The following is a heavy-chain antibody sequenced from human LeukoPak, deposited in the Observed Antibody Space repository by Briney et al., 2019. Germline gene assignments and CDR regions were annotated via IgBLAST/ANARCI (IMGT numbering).Heavy chain of an antibody. V-gene: IGHV3-74*01. D-gene: IGHD4-17*01. J-gene: IGHJ4*02. CDR1: GFTLSTYW. Sequence: GGSLRLSCAASGFTLSTYWMHWVRQAPGKGLVWVSRIKSDGTITSYADPVKGRFTISRDNAKNTLYLQMNSLRAEDTAVYYCAREGDYGDYFDYWGQGTLVTVSS. CDR2: IKSDGTIT. CDR3: AREGDYGDYFDY.